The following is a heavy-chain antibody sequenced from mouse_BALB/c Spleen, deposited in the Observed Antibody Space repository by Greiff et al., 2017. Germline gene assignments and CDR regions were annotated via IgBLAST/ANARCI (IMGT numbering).Heavy chain of an antibody. Sequence: QVQLQQSGAELVRPGVSVKISCKGSGYTFTDYAMHWVKQSHAKSPEWIGVISTYYGDASYNQKFKGKATMTVDKSSSTAYMELARLTSEDSAIYYCARDDREAMDYWGQGTSVTVSS. CDR1: GYTFTDYA. CDR3: ARDDREAMDY. J-gene: IGHJ4*01. CDR2: ISTYYGDA. V-gene: IGHV1S137*01. D-gene: IGHD2-3*01.